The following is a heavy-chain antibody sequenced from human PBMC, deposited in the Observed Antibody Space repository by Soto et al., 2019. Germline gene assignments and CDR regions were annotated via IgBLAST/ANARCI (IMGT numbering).Heavy chain of an antibody. CDR3: ARAVSTTAVNWFDP. Sequence: QVQLVESGGGVVQPGRSLRLSCAASGFTFWNYGMHWVRQAPGKGPEWVATRWNNGNRKYYADSVTGRFTISRDNSRNTLYLEMNSLRGEDTAVYYCARAVSTTAVNWFDPWGQGTQVTVSS. CDR2: RWNNGNRK. D-gene: IGHD2-2*01. V-gene: IGHV3-33*01. J-gene: IGHJ5*02. CDR1: GFTFWNYG.